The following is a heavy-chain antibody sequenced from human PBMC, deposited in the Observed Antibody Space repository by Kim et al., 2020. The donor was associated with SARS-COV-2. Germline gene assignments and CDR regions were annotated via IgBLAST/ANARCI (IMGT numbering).Heavy chain of an antibody. CDR2: INAGNGNT. Sequence: ASVKVSCKASGYTFTDYAIHWVRQAPGQRFEWMGWINAGNGNTRYSQKFQGRLTITRVTSASTAYMELNSLRSEDTAVYYCAREGHEGGYLTWGQGTMVTVSS. D-gene: IGHD3-22*01. CDR1: GYTFTDYA. CDR3: AREGHEGGYLT. V-gene: IGHV1-3*01. J-gene: IGHJ3*01.